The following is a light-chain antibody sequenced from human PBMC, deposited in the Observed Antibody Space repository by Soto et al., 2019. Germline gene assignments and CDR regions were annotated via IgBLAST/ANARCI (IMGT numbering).Light chain of an antibody. J-gene: IGLJ3*02. CDR2: QDN. Sequence: ELTQAPSVSVSPGQTASITCSGDKLGNKYACWYQQKPGQSPVLVIYQDNRRPSGIPERFSGSNSGNTATLTISGTQAMDEADYYCQAWDSSTAVFGGGTKLTVL. V-gene: IGLV3-1*01. CDR3: QAWDSSTAV. CDR1: KLGNKY.